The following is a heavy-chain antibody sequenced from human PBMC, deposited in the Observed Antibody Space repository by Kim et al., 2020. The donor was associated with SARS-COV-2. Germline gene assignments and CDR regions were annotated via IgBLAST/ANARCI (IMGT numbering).Heavy chain of an antibody. Sequence: SETLSLTCTVSGGSISSSSYYWGWIRQPPGKGLEWIGSIYYSGSTYYNPSLKSRVTISVDTSKNQFSLKLSSVTAADTAVYYCARHLFVRHYDSSGYYYPWYFDYWGQGTLVTVSS. CDR2: IYYSGST. D-gene: IGHD3-22*01. CDR1: GGSISSSSYY. J-gene: IGHJ4*02. V-gene: IGHV4-39*01. CDR3: ARHLFVRHYDSSGYYYPWYFDY.